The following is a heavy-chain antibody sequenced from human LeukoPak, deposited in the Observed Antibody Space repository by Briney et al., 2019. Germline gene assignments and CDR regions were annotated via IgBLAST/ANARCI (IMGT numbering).Heavy chain of an antibody. D-gene: IGHD1-26*01. Sequence: SVKVSCKASGGTFSSYAINWVRQAPGQGLEWMGGIIPIFGTANYAQKFQGRVTITADESTSTAYMELSSLRSEDTAVYYCAIWSRGSGSYAYWGQRTLVSVSS. CDR3: AIWSRGSGSYAY. J-gene: IGHJ4*02. V-gene: IGHV1-69*13. CDR1: GGTFSSYA. CDR2: IIPIFGTA.